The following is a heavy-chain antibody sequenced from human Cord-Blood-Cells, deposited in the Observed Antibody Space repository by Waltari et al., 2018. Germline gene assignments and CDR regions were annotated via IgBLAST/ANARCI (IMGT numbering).Heavy chain of an antibody. J-gene: IGHJ3*02. CDR2: IRSKANSYAT. V-gene: IGHV3-73*02. D-gene: IGHD4-17*01. CDR1: GFTFSGSA. Sequence: EVQLVESGGGLVQPGGSLKLSCAASGFTFSGSAMHWVRQASGKGQEWVGRIRSKANSYATAYAASVKGRFTISRDDSKNTAYLQMNSLKTEDTAVYYCTRHATVNDAFDIWGQGTMVTVSS. CDR3: TRHATVNDAFDI.